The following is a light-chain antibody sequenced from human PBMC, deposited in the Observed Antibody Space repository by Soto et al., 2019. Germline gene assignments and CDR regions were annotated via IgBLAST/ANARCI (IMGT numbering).Light chain of an antibody. CDR1: QSVLYSSNNKNY. CDR3: QQYYSSPFG. J-gene: IGKJ2*03. V-gene: IGKV4-1*01. Sequence: DIVLTQSPDSLAVSLGERATINCKSSQSVLYSSNNKNYLAWYQQKPGQPPKLLIYWASTRESGGPARFSGSGSGTDFTLTISGLQAEDVAAYYCQQYYSSPFGFGQGTKLEIK. CDR2: WAS.